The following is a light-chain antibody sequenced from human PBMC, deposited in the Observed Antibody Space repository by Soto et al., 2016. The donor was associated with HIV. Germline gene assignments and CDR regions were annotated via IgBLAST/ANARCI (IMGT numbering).Light chain of an antibody. Sequence: YVLSQSPSVSVAPGKMAKITCGGQNVENTRVHWYQQKAGQAPVLVVHDDSERPSGIPDRFSGSKSENTATLTINRVEAGDEADYYCQVWDSDTDYVIFGGGTKVTVL. CDR2: DDS. CDR1: NVENTR. J-gene: IGLJ2*01. V-gene: IGLV3-21*01. CDR3: QVWDSDTDYVI.